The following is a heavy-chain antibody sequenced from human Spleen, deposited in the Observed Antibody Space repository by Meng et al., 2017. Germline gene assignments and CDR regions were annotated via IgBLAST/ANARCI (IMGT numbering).Heavy chain of an antibody. D-gene: IGHD3-10*01. CDR2: LIAVFDKT. Sequence: QVQLVQSGAEVKKPGSSVKVACKTSGGSFSTHTFSWVRQAPGQGLEWMGGLIAVFDKTKAAPRFQDRVTVTADRPTATAYMELRNLRSDDTGVYYCARGTPGRRYADYWGQGTLVTVSS. CDR3: ARGTPGRRYADY. CDR1: GGSFSTHT. J-gene: IGHJ4*02. V-gene: IGHV1-69*10.